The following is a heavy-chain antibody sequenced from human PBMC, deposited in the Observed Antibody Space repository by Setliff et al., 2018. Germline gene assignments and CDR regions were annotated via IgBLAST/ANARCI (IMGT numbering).Heavy chain of an antibody. V-gene: IGHV3-7*01. CDR1: GFTFTTYW. Sequence: GESLKISCAASGFTFTTYWMSWFRQAPGRGLEWVANISQDGSDKYSVDSVKGRFTISRDNAKNSLYLQMSSLRAEDTAVYYCAREDDVNTCDIWGQGTMVTVSS. CDR2: ISQDGSDK. J-gene: IGHJ3*02. CDR3: AREDDVNTCDI.